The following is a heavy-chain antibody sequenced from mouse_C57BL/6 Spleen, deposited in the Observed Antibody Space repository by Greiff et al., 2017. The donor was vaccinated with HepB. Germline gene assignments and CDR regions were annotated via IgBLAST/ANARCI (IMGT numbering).Heavy chain of an antibody. CDR3: ASLMDY. V-gene: IGHV5-6*01. Sequence: EVMLVESGGDLVKPGGSLKLSCAASGFTFSSYGMSWVRQTPDKRLEWVATISSGGSYTYYPDSVKGRFTISRDNAKNTLYLQMSSLKSEDTAMYYCASLMDYWGQGTSVTVSS. CDR1: GFTFSSYG. J-gene: IGHJ4*01. CDR2: ISSGGSYT.